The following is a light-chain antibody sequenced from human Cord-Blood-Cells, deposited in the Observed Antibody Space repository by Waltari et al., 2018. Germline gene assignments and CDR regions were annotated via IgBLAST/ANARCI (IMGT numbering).Light chain of an antibody. CDR1: ALPKQY. J-gene: IGLJ1*01. CDR2: KDR. CDR3: QSADSSGTYV. V-gene: IGLV3-25*03. Sequence: SYELTQPPSVSVSPGQTARITCSGDALPKQYAYWYQQKRGQAPVLGIYKDRERPSGIPERFSGSSSGTTVTLTISGVQAEDEADYYCQSADSSGTYVFGTGTKVTVL.